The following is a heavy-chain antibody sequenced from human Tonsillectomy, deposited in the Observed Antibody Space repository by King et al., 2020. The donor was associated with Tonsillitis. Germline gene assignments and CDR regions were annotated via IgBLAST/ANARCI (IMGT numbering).Heavy chain of an antibody. CDR3: ARGARSCSRRNYGPFHH. D-gene: IGHD1-7*01. V-gene: IGHV5-51*01. CDR2: IYSGDSDT. Sequence: QLVQSGAEVKKPGESLKISCKGSGYSFTIYWIGWVRQMPGKGLEWMGIIYSGDSDTIYSPSFQGQVTISADKSISTAYLQWSSLKASDTAVYYCARGARSCSRRNYGPFHHWGQGTLVTVSS. CDR1: GYSFTIYW. J-gene: IGHJ4*02.